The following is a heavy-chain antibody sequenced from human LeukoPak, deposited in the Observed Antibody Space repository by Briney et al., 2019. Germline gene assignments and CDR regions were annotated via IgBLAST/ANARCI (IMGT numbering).Heavy chain of an antibody. CDR2: IYHSGST. J-gene: IGHJ5*02. D-gene: IGHD3-3*01. V-gene: IGHV4-38-2*01. CDR1: GYSISSGYY. Sequence: SETLSLTCAVSGYSISSGYYWGWIRQPPGKGLEGIGSIYHSGSTYYNPSLKSRVTISVDTSKNQFSLKLSSVTAADTAVYYCARSQWTNYDFWSGYYTSNWFDPWGQGTLVTVSS. CDR3: ARSQWTNYDFWSGYYTSNWFDP.